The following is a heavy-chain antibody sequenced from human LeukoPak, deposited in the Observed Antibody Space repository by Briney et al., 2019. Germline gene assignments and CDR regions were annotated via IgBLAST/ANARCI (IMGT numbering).Heavy chain of an antibody. J-gene: IGHJ4*02. D-gene: IGHD2/OR15-2a*01. CDR1: GYSFTDYD. Sequence: ASVKVSCKTSGYSFTDYDIHWVRQATGQGLEWIGWMNPKTDNTEYAQKFQGRVTLTWTTSISTAYMELSSLKSEDTAVYFCARSGPISLRFWGQGTLVTVSS. V-gene: IGHV1-8*01. CDR3: ARSGPISLRF. CDR2: MNPKTDNT.